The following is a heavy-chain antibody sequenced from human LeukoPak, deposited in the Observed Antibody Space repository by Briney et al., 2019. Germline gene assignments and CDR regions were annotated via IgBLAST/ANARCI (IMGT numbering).Heavy chain of an antibody. CDR2: ISSSGNVI. CDR3: ARDTEDDDGSTTFDY. Sequence: PGGSLRLSCAISGFTFSDYYFSWIRQAPGKGLEWISYISSSGNVIYYADSVKGRFTISRDNAKNSLYLQMNSLRVEDTAVYYCARDTEDDDGSTTFDYWGQGTLDTVSS. J-gene: IGHJ4*02. CDR1: GFTFSDYY. V-gene: IGHV3-11*01. D-gene: IGHD1-26*01.